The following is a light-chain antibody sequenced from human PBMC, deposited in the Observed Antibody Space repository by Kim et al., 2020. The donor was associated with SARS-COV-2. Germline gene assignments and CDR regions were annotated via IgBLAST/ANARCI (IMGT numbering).Light chain of an antibody. CDR1: GSIDDNY. J-gene: IGLJ2*01. CDR2: EDD. Sequence: NFMLTQPHSVSESPGKTVTISCTRSGSIDDNYVQWYQQRPGGVPTTVIYEDDQRPSGVSDRFSGSIDNSSNSASLTISGLRTEDEADYYCQSYNRDNVLFGGGTQLTVL. CDR3: QSYNRDNVL. V-gene: IGLV6-57*04.